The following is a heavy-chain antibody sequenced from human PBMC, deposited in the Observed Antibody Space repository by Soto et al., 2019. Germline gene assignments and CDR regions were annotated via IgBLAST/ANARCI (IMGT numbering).Heavy chain of an antibody. CDR3: ARALQYCSGGSCYSGAFDI. Sequence: ASVKVSCKASGYTFTGYYMHWVRQAPGQGLEWMGWINPNSGGTNYAQKFQGWVTMTRDTSISTAYMELSRLRSDDTAVYYCARALQYCSGGSCYSGAFDIWGQGTMVTV. CDR1: GYTFTGYY. CDR2: INPNSGGT. J-gene: IGHJ3*02. D-gene: IGHD2-15*01. V-gene: IGHV1-2*04.